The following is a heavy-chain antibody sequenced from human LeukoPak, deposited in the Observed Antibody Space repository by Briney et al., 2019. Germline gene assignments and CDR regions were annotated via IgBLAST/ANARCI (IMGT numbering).Heavy chain of an antibody. V-gene: IGHV3-30-3*01. Sequence: GGSLRLSCAASGFTFSSYAMHWVRQAPGKGLEWVAVISYDGSNIYYADSVKGRFTISRDNSKNTLYLQMNSLRAEDTPVYYCASVLEAYYYGSGSYYKYFDYWGQGTLVTVSS. J-gene: IGHJ4*02. CDR1: GFTFSSYA. CDR3: ASVLEAYYYGSGSYYKYFDY. D-gene: IGHD3-10*01. CDR2: ISYDGSNI.